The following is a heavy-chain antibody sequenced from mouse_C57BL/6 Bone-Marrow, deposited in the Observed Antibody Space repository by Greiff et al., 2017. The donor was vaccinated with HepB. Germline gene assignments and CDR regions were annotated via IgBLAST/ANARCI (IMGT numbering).Heavy chain of an antibody. CDR1: EYEFPSHD. CDR2: INSDGGST. V-gene: IGHV5-2*01. Sequence: EVQGVESGGGLVQPGESLKLSCESKEYEFPSHDMSWVRKTPEKRLELVAAINSDGGSTYYPDTMERRFIISRDNTKKTLYLQMSSLRSEDTALYYCARDGYDGRDFDYWGQGTTLTVSS. CDR3: ARDGYDGRDFDY. J-gene: IGHJ2*01. D-gene: IGHD2-2*01.